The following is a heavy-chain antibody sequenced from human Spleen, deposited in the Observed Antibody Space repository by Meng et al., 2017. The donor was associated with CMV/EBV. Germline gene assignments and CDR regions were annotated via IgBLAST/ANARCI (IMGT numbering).Heavy chain of an antibody. CDR3: ARAGAAVTTNFDF. Sequence: CQASGYKFDIYGITWVRQAPGQGLEWVGWVGAENGETNYGQKFQGRVTVTADTFTKTAYMEMRSLRSDDSAIYYCARAGAAVTTNFDFWGQGTLVTVSS. CDR1: GYKFDIYG. CDR2: VGAENGET. V-gene: IGHV1-18*01. D-gene: IGHD4-17*01. J-gene: IGHJ4*02.